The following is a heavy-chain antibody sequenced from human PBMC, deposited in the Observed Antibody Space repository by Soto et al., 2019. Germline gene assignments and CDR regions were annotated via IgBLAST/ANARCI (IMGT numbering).Heavy chain of an antibody. CDR3: ARARRYKCSWYYFVY. J-gene: IGHJ4*02. CDR1: GYNFTGYY. Sequence: ASVKVSCKASGYNFTGYYIHWVRQAPGQGLEWTGWINPNSGGTNFAQMFQCWVTMTRDTSISTAYMELSRLRSDDTAVYYCARARRYKCSWYYFVYLAQGILVTVS. CDR2: INPNSGGT. D-gene: IGHD6-13*01. V-gene: IGHV1-2*04.